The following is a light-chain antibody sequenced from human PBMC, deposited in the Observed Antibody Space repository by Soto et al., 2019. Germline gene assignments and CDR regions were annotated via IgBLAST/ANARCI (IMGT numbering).Light chain of an antibody. CDR1: QSVSSS. Sequence: TQSPSTLSASVGDRVTITCRASQSVSSSLAWYQQKPGQAPRLLIYDASNRATGVPARFSGSGSGTDFTLTISSLEPEDFAVYYCQQRSNWPLTFGGGTKVDIK. V-gene: IGKV3-11*01. J-gene: IGKJ4*01. CDR2: DAS. CDR3: QQRSNWPLT.